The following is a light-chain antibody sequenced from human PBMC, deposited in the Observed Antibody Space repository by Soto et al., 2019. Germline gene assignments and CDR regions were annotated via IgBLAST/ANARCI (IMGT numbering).Light chain of an antibody. CDR2: AAS. CDR3: QRYGTSPLT. J-gene: IGKJ4*01. CDR1: QSVSSNY. V-gene: IGKV3-20*01. Sequence: EIVLTQSPGTLSLSPGERATLSCRASQSVSSNYLAWYQQKPGQAPRLLIYAASSRATGIPDRFSGSGSETDFTLTISRLEPEDFAVYYCQRYGTSPLTFGGGTKLESK.